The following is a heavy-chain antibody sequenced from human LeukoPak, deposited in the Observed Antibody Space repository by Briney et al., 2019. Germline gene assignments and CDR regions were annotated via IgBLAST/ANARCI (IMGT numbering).Heavy chain of an antibody. V-gene: IGHV3-30*18. CDR3: AKDGGMIVVVITD. CDR1: GFTFSSYG. D-gene: IGHD3-22*01. Sequence: PGGSLRLSCAASGFTFSSYGMHWVRQAPGKGLEWVAVISYDGSNKYYADSVKGRFTIYRDNYKNTLYLQMNSLRAEDTAVYYCAKDGGMIVVVITDWGQGTLVTVSS. J-gene: IGHJ4*02. CDR2: ISYDGSNK.